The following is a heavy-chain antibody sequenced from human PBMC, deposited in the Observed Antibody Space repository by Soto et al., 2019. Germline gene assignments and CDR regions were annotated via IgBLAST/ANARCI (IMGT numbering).Heavy chain of an antibody. D-gene: IGHD3-10*01. Sequence: ASVKVSCKASGGTFSSYAICWVRQAPGQGLEWMGGIIPIFGTANYAQKFQGRVTITADESTSTAYMELSSLRSEDTAVYYCARGATRRFGELLTPYYYYYGMDVWGQGTTVTVSS. CDR2: IIPIFGTA. CDR3: ARGATRRFGELLTPYYYYYGMDV. V-gene: IGHV1-69*13. J-gene: IGHJ6*02. CDR1: GGTFSSYA.